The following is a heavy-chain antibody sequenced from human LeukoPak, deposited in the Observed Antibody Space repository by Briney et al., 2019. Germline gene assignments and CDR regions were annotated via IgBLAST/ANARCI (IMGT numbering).Heavy chain of an antibody. J-gene: IGHJ4*02. V-gene: IGHV3-21*04. CDR1: GFTFSSYS. CDR3: AKGPTRNYYGSGSQFDY. Sequence: GGSLRLSCAASGFTFSSYSMNWVRQAPGKGLEWVSSISSTSTYIYYADSVKGRFTISRDNSKNTLYLQMNSLRAEDTAVYYCAKGPTRNYYGSGSQFDYWGQGTLVTVSS. CDR2: ISSTSTYI. D-gene: IGHD3-10*01.